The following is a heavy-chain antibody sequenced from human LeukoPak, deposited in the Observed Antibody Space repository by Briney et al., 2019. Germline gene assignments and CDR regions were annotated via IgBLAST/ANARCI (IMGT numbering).Heavy chain of an antibody. D-gene: IGHD3-16*01. J-gene: IGHJ4*02. V-gene: IGHV3-23*01. Sequence: GGSLRLSCAASGFTFSSYGMSWVRQAPGKGLEWVSAISGSGGSTYYADSVKGRFTISRDNSKNTLYLQMNSLRPEDATVYYCAKDAGGPELGELPNWGPGTLVTVSS. CDR2: ISGSGGST. CDR3: AKDAGGPELGELPN. CDR1: GFTFSSYG.